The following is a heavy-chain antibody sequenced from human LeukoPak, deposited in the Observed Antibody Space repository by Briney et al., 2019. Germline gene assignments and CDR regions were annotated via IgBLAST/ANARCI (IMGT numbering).Heavy chain of an antibody. CDR3: ARGRGEGRGISMVRGVRAPSYNWFDP. J-gene: IGHJ5*02. Sequence: PSETLSLTCTVSGYSISSGYYWGWIRQPPGKGLEWIGSIYHSGSTYYNPSLKSRVTISVDTSKNQFSLKLSSVTAADTAVYYCARGRGEGRGISMVRGVRAPSYNWFDPWGHGTLVIVSS. V-gene: IGHV4-38-2*02. CDR1: GYSISSGYY. CDR2: IYHSGST. D-gene: IGHD3-10*01.